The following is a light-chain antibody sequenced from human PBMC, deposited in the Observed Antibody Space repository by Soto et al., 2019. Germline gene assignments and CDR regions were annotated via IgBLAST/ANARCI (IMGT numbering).Light chain of an antibody. CDR2: DAS. J-gene: IGKJ2*01. CDR3: QQNTNTNNPWM. V-gene: IGKV1-5*01. Sequence: DIQVTQSPRTLSASVGDRVTITCRASQTISTWMAWYQQKPGKAPKLLVYDASTLQSGVASRFSGSGSGTEFTLIISGLQPDDSATYYCQQNTNTNNPWMLGQGTKVDIK. CDR1: QTISTW.